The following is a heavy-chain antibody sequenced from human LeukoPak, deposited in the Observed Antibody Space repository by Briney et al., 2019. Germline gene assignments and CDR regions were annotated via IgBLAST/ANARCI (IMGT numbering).Heavy chain of an antibody. CDR1: GFTFSDYY. J-gene: IGHJ4*02. CDR3: ARDKWTKTVVVDY. V-gene: IGHV3-11*01. D-gene: IGHD4-23*01. CDR2: ISNSGSTI. Sequence: PGGSLRLSCAASGFTFSDYYMTWIRQAPGKGLEWISYISNSGSTIYYADSVKGRFTISRDNAKNSLFLQMNSLRSEDTAVYYCARDKWTKTVVVDYWGQGTLVTVSS.